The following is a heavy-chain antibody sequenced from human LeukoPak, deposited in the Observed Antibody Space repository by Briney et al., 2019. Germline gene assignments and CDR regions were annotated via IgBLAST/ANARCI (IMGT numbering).Heavy chain of an antibody. V-gene: IGHV3-48*01. J-gene: IGHJ4*02. CDR3: ARLGGVDY. Sequence: GGSLRLSCAASGFTFSSYSMNWVRQAPGKGLEWISYISSSSGSTYDADSVKGRFTISRDNAKNSLYLQMNSLIAEGTAVYYCARLGGVDYWGQGTLVTVSS. D-gene: IGHD4-17*01. CDR2: ISSSSGST. CDR1: GFTFSSYS.